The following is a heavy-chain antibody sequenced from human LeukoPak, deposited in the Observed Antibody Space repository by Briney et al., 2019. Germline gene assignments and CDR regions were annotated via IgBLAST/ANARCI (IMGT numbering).Heavy chain of an antibody. CDR1: GFTFDDYG. V-gene: IGHV3-20*04. J-gene: IGHJ6*03. CDR2: INWNGGST. CDR3: AKTGSPYYYYMDV. D-gene: IGHD3-10*01. Sequence: GGSLRLSCAASGFTFDDYGMSWVRQAPGKGLEWVSGINWNGGSTGYADSVKGRFTISRDNAKNSLYLQMNSLRAEDTAVYYCAKTGSPYYYYMDVWGKGTTVTVSS.